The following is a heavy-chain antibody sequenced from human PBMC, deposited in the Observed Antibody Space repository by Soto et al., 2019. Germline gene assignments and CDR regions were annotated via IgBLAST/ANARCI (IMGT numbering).Heavy chain of an antibody. V-gene: IGHV3-23*01. CDR3: AKGSWTYYYDSSGYYYFDY. CDR2: ISGSGGST. D-gene: IGHD3-22*01. Sequence: GGSLRLSCAASGFTFSSYAMSWVRQAPGKGLEWVSAISGSGGSTYYADSVKGRFTISRDNSKNTLYLQMNSLRAEDTAVYYCAKGSWTYYYDSSGYYYFDYWGQGTLVTVSS. J-gene: IGHJ4*02. CDR1: GFTFSSYA.